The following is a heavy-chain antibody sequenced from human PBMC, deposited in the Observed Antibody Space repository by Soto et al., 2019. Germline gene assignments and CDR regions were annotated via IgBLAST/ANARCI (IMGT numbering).Heavy chain of an antibody. Sequence: GGSLRLSCAASGFTFSNAWMSWVRQAPGKGLEWVGRIKSKTDGGTTDYAAPVKGRFTISRDDSKNTLYLQMNSLKTEDTAVYYCTTYDSSGYYYVDYWGQGTLVTVSS. CDR3: TTYDSSGYYYVDY. CDR1: GFTFSNAW. V-gene: IGHV3-15*01. D-gene: IGHD3-22*01. CDR2: IKSKTDGGTT. J-gene: IGHJ4*02.